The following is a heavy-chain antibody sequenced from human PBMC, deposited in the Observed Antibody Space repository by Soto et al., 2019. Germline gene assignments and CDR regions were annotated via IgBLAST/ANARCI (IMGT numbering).Heavy chain of an antibody. Sequence: SETLSLTCTVSGGSISSYRWSWIRQPTGKGLEWIGRLNTYGNTHYNPSLKSRVTVSVDTSRNQFFLTLRSVTAADSAVYHCGRESGETWDYEASWGQGTPVTVSS. V-gene: IGHV4-4*07. CDR3: GRESGETWDYEAS. D-gene: IGHD1-7*01. CDR2: LNTYGNT. J-gene: IGHJ5*02. CDR1: GGSISSYR.